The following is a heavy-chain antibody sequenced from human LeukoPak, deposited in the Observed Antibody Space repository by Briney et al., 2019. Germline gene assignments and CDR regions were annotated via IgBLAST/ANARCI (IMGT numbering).Heavy chain of an antibody. CDR3: ARAQIYYYGSGGNWFDP. CDR2: IYTSGST. CDR1: GGSISIYY. J-gene: IGHJ5*02. V-gene: IGHV4-4*07. Sequence: SETLSLTCTVSGGSISIYYWTWIRQPAGKGLEWIGRIYTSGSTNYNPSLKSRVTMSVDTSKNQFSLKLSSVTAADTAVYYCARAQIYYYGSGGNWFDPWGQGTLVTVSS. D-gene: IGHD3-10*01.